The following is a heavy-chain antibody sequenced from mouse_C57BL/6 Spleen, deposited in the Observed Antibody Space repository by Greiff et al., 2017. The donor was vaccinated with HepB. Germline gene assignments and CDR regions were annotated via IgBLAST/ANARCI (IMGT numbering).Heavy chain of an antibody. CDR2: IDPSDSYT. J-gene: IGHJ4*01. V-gene: IGHV1-50*01. Sequence: VKLMESGAELVKPGASVKLSCKASGYTFTSYWMQWVKQRPGQGLEWIGEIDPSDSYTNYNQKFKGKATLTVDTSSSTAYMQLSSLTSEDSAVYYCASLIYHAMDYWGQGTSVTVSS. CDR3: ASLIYHAMDY. CDR1: GYTFTSYW.